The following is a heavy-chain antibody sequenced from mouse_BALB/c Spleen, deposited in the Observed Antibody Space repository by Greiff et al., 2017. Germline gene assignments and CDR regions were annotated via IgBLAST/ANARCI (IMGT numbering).Heavy chain of an antibody. CDR3: AREAGSSGYVSFAY. CDR2: IDPSDSET. D-gene: IGHD3-1*01. J-gene: IGHJ3*01. Sequence: QVQLQQSGPQLVRPGASVKISCKASGYSFTSYWMHWVKQRPGQGLEWIGMIDPSDSETRLNQKFKDKATLTVDKSSSTAYMQLSSPTSEDSAVYYCAREAGSSGYVSFAYWGQGTLVTVSA. CDR1: GYSFTSYW. V-gene: IGHV1S126*01.